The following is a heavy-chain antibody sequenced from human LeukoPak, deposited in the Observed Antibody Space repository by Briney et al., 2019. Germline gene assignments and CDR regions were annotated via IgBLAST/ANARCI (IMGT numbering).Heavy chain of an antibody. CDR2: ISWNSGSI. CDR3: AKEDSS. Sequence: GGSLRLSCAASGFTFDDYDMHWVRQAPGKGLEWVSGISWNSGSIGYADSVKGRFTISRDNAKNSLYLQMNSLRAEDTALYYCAKEDSSWGQGTLVTVSS. J-gene: IGHJ4*02. V-gene: IGHV3-9*01. CDR1: GFTFDDYD. D-gene: IGHD3/OR15-3a*01.